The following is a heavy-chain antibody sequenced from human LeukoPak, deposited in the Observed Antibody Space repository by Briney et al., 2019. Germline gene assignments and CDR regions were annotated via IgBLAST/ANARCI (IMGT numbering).Heavy chain of an antibody. CDR2: ITDDATT. CDR1: GFTFSSAW. J-gene: IGHJ4*02. D-gene: IGHD1-26*01. CDR3: VRDRVGLDY. Sequence: GGSLKLSCAASGFTFSSAWMHWVRQAPGTGLVWVSRITDDATTTYADSVRGRFTISRDNAKNILYLQMNSLRAEDTAVYYCVRDRVGLDYWGQGTLVTVSS. V-gene: IGHV3-74*03.